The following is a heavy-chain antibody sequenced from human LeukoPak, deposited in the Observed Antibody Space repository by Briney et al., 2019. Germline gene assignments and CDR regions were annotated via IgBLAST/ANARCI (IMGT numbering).Heavy chain of an antibody. CDR3: ARDGDVVGATTGFDY. D-gene: IGHD1-26*01. CDR2: ISAYNGNT. CDR1: GYTFTSYD. Sequence: ASVKVSCKASGYTFTSYDISWVRQAPGQGLEWMGWISAYNGNTNYAQKLQGRVTMTTDTSTSTAYMELRSLRSDDTAVYYCARDGDVVGATTGFDYWGQGTLVTVSS. J-gene: IGHJ4*02. V-gene: IGHV1-18*01.